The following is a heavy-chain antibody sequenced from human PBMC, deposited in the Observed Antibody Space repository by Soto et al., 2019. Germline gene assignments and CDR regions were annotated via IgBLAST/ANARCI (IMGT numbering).Heavy chain of an antibody. Sequence: ASVKVSCKPSGYTFTGYYIHWVRQAPGQGLEWMGWINPNGGDTPYAQPFQGRVTMTRDRSISTAYMDLNRLTFDDTAIYYCSRCISEPATAECGFDLCGQGPLVTVSS. CDR2: INPNGGDT. CDR3: SRCISEPATAECGFDL. V-gene: IGHV1-2*02. J-gene: IGHJ4*02. D-gene: IGHD6-13*01. CDR1: GYTFTGYY.